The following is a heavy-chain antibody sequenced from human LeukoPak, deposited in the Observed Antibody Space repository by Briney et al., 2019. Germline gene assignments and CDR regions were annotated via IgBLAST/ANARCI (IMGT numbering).Heavy chain of an antibody. CDR3: AKRVLRWLVQGFDY. V-gene: IGHV3-23*01. D-gene: IGHD6-19*01. CDR2: ISGSGGST. CDR1: GFTFSSYA. Sequence: GGSLRLSRAASGFTFSSYAMSWVRQAPGKGLEWVSAISGSGGSTYYADSVKGRFTISRDNSKNTLYLQMNSLRAEDTAVYYCAKRVLRWLVQGFDYWGQGTLVTVSS. J-gene: IGHJ4*02.